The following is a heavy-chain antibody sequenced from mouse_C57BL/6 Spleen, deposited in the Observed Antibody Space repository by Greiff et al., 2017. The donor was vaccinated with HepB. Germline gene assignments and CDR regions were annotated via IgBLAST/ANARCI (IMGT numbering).Heavy chain of an antibody. CDR3: TRSAMTTVVADY. D-gene: IGHD1-1*01. J-gene: IGHJ2*01. CDR1: GYTFTDYE. CDR2: IDPETGGT. Sequence: VQLQESGAELVRPGASVTLSCKASGYTFTDYEMHWVKQTPVHGLEWIGAIDPETGGTAYNQQFKGKAILTADKSYGTAYMELRILTSEDAAVYYCTRSAMTTVVADYWGQGTTLTVSS. V-gene: IGHV1-15*01.